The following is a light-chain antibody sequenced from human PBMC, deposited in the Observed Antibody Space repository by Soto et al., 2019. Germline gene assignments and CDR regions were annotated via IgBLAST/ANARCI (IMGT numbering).Light chain of an antibody. V-gene: IGKV1-17*03. Sequence: DIQLTQSPPEMAAAVCGSSTSTSRASQDVGKWLAWYQQKPGKAPTLLIHGASSLQSGVPPRYSGSGYGTDFTLTISSLQPEDFATYYCLQHNTYPFTFGQGTRLEIK. CDR1: QDVGKW. J-gene: IGKJ5*01. CDR3: LQHNTYPFT. CDR2: GAS.